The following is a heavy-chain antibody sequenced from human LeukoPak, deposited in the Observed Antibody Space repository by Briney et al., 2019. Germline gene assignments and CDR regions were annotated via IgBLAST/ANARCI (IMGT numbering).Heavy chain of an antibody. Sequence: ASVKVSCKASGYTFTSYYMHWVRQAPGQGLEWMGIINPSGGSTSYAQKFQGRVTMTRDMSTGTVYMELSSLRSEDTAVYYCARDRGYYDSSGYFSFDYWGQGTLVTVSS. CDR3: ARDRGYYDSSGYFSFDY. CDR2: INPSGGST. CDR1: GYTFTSYY. D-gene: IGHD3-22*01. J-gene: IGHJ4*02. V-gene: IGHV1-46*01.